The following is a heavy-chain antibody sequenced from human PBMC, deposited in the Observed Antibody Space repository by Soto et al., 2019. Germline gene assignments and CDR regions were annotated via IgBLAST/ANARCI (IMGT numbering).Heavy chain of an antibody. Sequence: QVQLVQSGAEVKKPGSSVKVSCKASGGTFSSYAISWVRQAPGQGLEWMGGIIPIFGTANYAQKFQGRVTITADESTSTAYMELSSLRSEDTAVYYCAIEPRIAARPGYYYGMDVWGQGTTVTVSS. D-gene: IGHD6-6*01. CDR1: GGTFSSYA. J-gene: IGHJ6*02. CDR3: AIEPRIAARPGYYYGMDV. CDR2: IIPIFGTA. V-gene: IGHV1-69*01.